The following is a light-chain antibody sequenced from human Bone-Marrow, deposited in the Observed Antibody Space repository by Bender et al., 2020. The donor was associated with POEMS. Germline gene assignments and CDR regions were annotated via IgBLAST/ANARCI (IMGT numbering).Light chain of an antibody. CDR3: CSYAGTTTWM. J-gene: IGLJ3*02. Sequence: QSALTQPRSVSGSPGQSVTISCTGTSSDVGGYNYVSWYQQHPGKAPKLMIYDVSERPSGVPDRFSGSKSGNTASLTISGLQAEDETDYYCCSYAGTTTWMFGGGTKLTVL. V-gene: IGLV2-11*01. CDR1: SSDVGGYNY. CDR2: DVS.